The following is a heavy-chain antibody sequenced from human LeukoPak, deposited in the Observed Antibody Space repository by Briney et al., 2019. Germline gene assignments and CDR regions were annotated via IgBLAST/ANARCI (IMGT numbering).Heavy chain of an antibody. Sequence: SETLSLTCTVSGGSISSYYWSWIRQPPGKGLEWIGYIYYSGSTNYNPSLKSRVTISVDTSKNQFSLKLSSVTAADTAVYYCAVRDWNYDLAFDYWGQGTLVTVSS. J-gene: IGHJ4*02. D-gene: IGHD1-7*01. CDR2: IYYSGST. CDR3: AVRDWNYDLAFDY. CDR1: GGSISSYY. V-gene: IGHV4-59*01.